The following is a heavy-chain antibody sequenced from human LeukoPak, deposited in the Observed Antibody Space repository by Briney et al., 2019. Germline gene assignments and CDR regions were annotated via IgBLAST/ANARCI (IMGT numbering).Heavy chain of an antibody. J-gene: IGHJ6*03. D-gene: IGHD1-14*01. CDR3: ARGRYKTPYYYYYMDV. Sequence: SETLSLTCTVSGGSISSSSYYWGWIRQPPGKGLEWIGYIYDSGSTNYNPSLKSRVTISVDTSKNQFSLKLSSVTAADTAVYYCARGRYKTPYYYYYMDVWGKGTTVTVSS. V-gene: IGHV4-61*05. CDR2: IYDSGST. CDR1: GGSISSSSYY.